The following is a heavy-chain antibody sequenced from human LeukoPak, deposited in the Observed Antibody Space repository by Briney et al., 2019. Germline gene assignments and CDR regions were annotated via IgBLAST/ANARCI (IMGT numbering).Heavy chain of an antibody. CDR3: ARDQIQQLVMEDYYYYYGMDV. CDR1: GGSISSGGYY. V-gene: IGHV4-31*03. J-gene: IGHJ6*02. CDR2: IYYSGST. Sequence: SETPSLTCTVSGGSISSGGYYWSWIRQHPGKGLEWIGYIYYSGSTYYNPSLKSRVTISVDTSKNQFSLKLSSVTAADTAVYYCARDQIQQLVMEDYYYYYGMDVWGQGTTVTVSS. D-gene: IGHD6-13*01.